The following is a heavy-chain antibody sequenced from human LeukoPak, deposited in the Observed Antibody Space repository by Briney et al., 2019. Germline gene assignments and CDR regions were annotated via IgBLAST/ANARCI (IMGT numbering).Heavy chain of an antibody. CDR3: AKDQSRVGASDPFDS. CDR1: GFTFSSCA. D-gene: IGHD1-26*01. V-gene: IGHV3-23*01. Sequence: PGGSLRLSCAASGFTFSSCAMTWVRQAPGKGLEWVSSISGSGATTYYADSVKGRFTISRDNSNNTVYLQMNSLRAEDTAVYYCAKDQSRVGASDPFDSWGQGMQVGVFS. CDR2: ISGSGATT. J-gene: IGHJ4*02.